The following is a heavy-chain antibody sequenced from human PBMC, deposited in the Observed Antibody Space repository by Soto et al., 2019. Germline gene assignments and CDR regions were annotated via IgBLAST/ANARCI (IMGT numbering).Heavy chain of an antibody. CDR3: ARERIYGLDV. CDR1: GFTFSSYW. J-gene: IGHJ6*02. V-gene: IGHV3-74*01. D-gene: IGHD2-15*01. CDR2: INSDRSTT. Sequence: GGSLRLSCAASGFTFSSYWMHWVRQAPGKGLVWVSRINSDRSTTSYADSVKGRFTISRDNGKNTLHLQMDSLRAEDTAVYYCARERIYGLDVWGQGTTVTVSS.